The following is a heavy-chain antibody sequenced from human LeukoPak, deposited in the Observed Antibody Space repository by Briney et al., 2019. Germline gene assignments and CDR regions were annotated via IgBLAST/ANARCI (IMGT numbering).Heavy chain of an antibody. V-gene: IGHV4-59*01. J-gene: IGHJ4*02. CDR2: VYYSGST. D-gene: IGHD3-22*01. Sequence: SETLSLTCTVSGGSISSFYWSWLRQPPGKQLEWIGYVYYSGSTNYNPSFKTRVTISVDTSKNQFSLKLSSVTPADTAVYYCARVDYDSSGYFDYWGQGTLVTVSS. CDR1: GGSISSFY. CDR3: ARVDYDSSGYFDY.